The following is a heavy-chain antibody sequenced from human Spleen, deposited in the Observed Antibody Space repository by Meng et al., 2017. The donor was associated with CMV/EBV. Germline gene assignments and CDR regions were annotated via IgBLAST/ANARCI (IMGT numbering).Heavy chain of an antibody. CDR3: VRAVHGLEI. V-gene: IGHV1-8*01. CDR1: GGTFSRHA. CDR2: VNPYNGDG. D-gene: IGHD4-17*01. Sequence: ASVKVSCKASGGTFSRHAISWVRQAPGQGLEWMGWVNPYNGDGGYAQRFQGRVTVTTDTSINTAYLELTSLRSDDTAVYYCVRAVHGLEIWGQGTTVTVSS. J-gene: IGHJ6*02.